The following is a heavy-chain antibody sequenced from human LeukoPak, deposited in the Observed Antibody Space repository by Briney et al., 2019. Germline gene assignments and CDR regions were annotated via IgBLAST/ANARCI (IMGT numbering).Heavy chain of an antibody. Sequence: ASVKVSCNASGYTYPSYYISWVRQAPGQALEWMGWISAYNGHKNYAQKPQRRVTMTTHTPTRTAHRAQKTLSSEDSAVYHCARVSIVVHHSLLDYWGQGTLVTVSS. CDR3: ARVSIVVHHSLLDY. V-gene: IGHV1-18*01. CDR2: ISAYNGHK. D-gene: IGHD2-15*01. CDR1: GYTYPSYY. J-gene: IGHJ4*02.